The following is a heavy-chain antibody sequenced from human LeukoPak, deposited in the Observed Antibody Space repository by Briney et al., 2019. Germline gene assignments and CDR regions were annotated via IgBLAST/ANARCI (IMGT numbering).Heavy chain of an antibody. CDR2: INHSGST. Sequence: SETLSLTCTVSGGSISSYYWSWFRQPPGKGLEWIGEINHSGSTNYNPSLKSRVTISVDTSKNQFSLKLSSVTAADTAVYYCARDIGIVVVPAATGWFDPWGQGTLVTVSS. CDR1: GGSISSYY. J-gene: IGHJ5*02. V-gene: IGHV4-34*01. CDR3: ARDIGIVVVPAATGWFDP. D-gene: IGHD2-2*01.